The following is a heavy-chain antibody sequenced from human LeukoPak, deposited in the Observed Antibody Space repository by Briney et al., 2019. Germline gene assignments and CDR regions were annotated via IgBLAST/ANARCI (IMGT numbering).Heavy chain of an antibody. J-gene: IGHJ3*02. CDR2: IFYSGST. V-gene: IGHV4-31*11. Sequence: SETLSLTCAVYGGSFSGYYWSCIRQHPGKGLEWIGYIFYSGSTYYNPSLKSRVIISVDTSKTQFSLKLSSVTAADTAVYYCARRTGNAFDIWGQGTMVTVSS. CDR1: GGSFSGYY. D-gene: IGHD7-27*01. CDR3: ARRTGNAFDI.